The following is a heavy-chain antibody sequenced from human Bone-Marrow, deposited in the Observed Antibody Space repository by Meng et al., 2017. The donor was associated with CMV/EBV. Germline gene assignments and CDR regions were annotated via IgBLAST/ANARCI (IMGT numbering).Heavy chain of an antibody. CDR1: GFTVSRNY. D-gene: IGHD3-3*01. CDR2: IYSGGST. V-gene: IGHV3-53*01. Sequence: GESLKISCAASGFTVSRNYMSWVRQAPGKGLEWVSVIYSGGSTNYADSVKGRFTISRDNSKKTLYLQMNSLRAEDTAVYYCARLYYDFWSGYHYYFAYWGPG. J-gene: IGHJ4*02. CDR3: ARLYYDFWSGYHYYFAY.